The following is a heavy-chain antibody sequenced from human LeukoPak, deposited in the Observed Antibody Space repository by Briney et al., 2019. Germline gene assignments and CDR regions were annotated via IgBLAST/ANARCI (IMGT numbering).Heavy chain of an antibody. CDR3: ATPMVRGVIGDAFDY. CDR1: GGTFSSYA. Sequence: ASVKVSCKASGGTFSSYAISWVRQAPGQGLEWMGGIIPIFGTANYAQKFQGRVTITTDESTSTAYMELSRLRSEDTAVYYCATPMVRGVIGDAFDYWGQGTLVTVSS. CDR2: IIPIFGTA. D-gene: IGHD3-10*01. J-gene: IGHJ4*02. V-gene: IGHV1-69*05.